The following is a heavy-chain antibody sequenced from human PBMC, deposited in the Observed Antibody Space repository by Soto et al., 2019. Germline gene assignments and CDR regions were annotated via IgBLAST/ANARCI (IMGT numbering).Heavy chain of an antibody. D-gene: IGHD3-22*01. CDR3: ARQVQDGSSGYYLFDY. J-gene: IGHJ4*02. CDR2: IYYSGST. CDR1: GGSINSEDYY. V-gene: IGHV4-30-4*01. Sequence: PSETLSLTCTVSGGSINSEDYYWSWIRQPPGKGLEWIGYIYYSGSTYYNLSLKSRVTISVDTSKNQFSLKLSSVTAADTAVHYCARQVQDGSSGYYLFDYWGQGTLVTVSS.